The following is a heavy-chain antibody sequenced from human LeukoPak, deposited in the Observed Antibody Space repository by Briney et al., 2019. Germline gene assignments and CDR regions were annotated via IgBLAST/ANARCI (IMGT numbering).Heavy chain of an antibody. CDR1: GFTFSNYE. V-gene: IGHV3-21*01. D-gene: IGHD3-22*01. J-gene: IGHJ3*02. Sequence: GGSLRLSCAASGFTFSNYEMNWVRQAPGKGLEWVSSISSTSSYICYADSVKGRFTISRDNAKNSLYLQMNSLRAEDTAVYYCARVYYYDSSGYLGSGAFDIWGQGTMVTVSS. CDR2: ISSTSSYI. CDR3: ARVYYYDSSGYLGSGAFDI.